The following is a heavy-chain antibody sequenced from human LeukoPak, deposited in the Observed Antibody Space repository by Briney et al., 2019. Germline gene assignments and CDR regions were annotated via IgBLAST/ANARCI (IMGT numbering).Heavy chain of an antibody. V-gene: IGHV3-7*01. CDR2: IEQDRREK. J-gene: IGHJ4*02. CDR3: ARERWWAARPSFFDY. Sequence: GGSLRLSCAASGFTLNSYWMSWVRQAPGKGLEWVANIEQDRREKNHVDSVKGRFTISRDNAKNSLYLQMNSLRVEDTAVYYCARERWWAARPSFFDYWGQGTLVTVSS. D-gene: IGHD6-6*01. CDR1: GFTLNSYW.